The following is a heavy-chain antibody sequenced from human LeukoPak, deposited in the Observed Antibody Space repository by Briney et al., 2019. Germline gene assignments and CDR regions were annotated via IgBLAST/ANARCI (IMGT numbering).Heavy chain of an antibody. D-gene: IGHD3-3*01. CDR1: GFTFSSYS. CDR3: ARDTSGDFWSGYGTLPDY. CDR2: ISSSSSTI. J-gene: IGHJ4*02. V-gene: IGHV3-48*01. Sequence: GGSLRFSCAASGFTFSSYSMNWVRQAPGKGREWVSYISSSSSTIYYADSVKGRFTISRDNAKNSLYLQMNSLRAEDTAVYYCARDTSGDFWSGYGTLPDYWGQGTLVTVSS.